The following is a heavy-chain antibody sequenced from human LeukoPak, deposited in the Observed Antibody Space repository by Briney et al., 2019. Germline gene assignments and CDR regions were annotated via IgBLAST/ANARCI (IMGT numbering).Heavy chain of an antibody. D-gene: IGHD6-19*01. J-gene: IGHJ4*02. CDR2: IYYSGST. CDR1: GGSISSYY. CDR3: ARGGWYRGAYFDY. Sequence: SETLSLTCTVSGGSISSYYWSWIRQPPGKGLEWIGYIYYSGSTNYNPSLKSRVTISVDTSKNQFSLKLSSVTAADTAVYYCARGGWYRGAYFDYWGQGTLVTVSS. V-gene: IGHV4-59*01.